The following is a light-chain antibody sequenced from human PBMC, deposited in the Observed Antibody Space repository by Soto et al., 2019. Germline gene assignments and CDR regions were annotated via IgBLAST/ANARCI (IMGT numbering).Light chain of an antibody. Sequence: EIVLTQSPATLSLSPGERATLSCRASQSVSSYLAWYQQKPGQAPRLLIYDVSNRATGIPARFSGSGSGTEFTLTISSLQPDDFATYYCQHYNSYSEAFGQGTKVDNK. CDR2: DVS. CDR1: QSVSSY. V-gene: IGKV3-11*01. J-gene: IGKJ1*01. CDR3: QHYNSYSEA.